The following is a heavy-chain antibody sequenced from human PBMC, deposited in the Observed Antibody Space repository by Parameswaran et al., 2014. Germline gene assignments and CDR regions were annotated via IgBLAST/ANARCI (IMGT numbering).Heavy chain of an antibody. V-gene: IGHV3-48*03. J-gene: IGHJ4*02. D-gene: IGHD4-17*01. Sequence: WIRQPPGKGLEWISYISTSGSPIYYADSVKGRFTISRDNAKNSLYLQMNSLRDDDTAVYYCAARGYGEYAVFDYWGQGTLVTVSS. CDR2: ISTSGSPI. CDR3: AARGYGEYAVFDY.